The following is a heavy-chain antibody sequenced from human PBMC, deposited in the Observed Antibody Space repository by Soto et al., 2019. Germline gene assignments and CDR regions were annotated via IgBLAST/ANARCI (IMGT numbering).Heavy chain of an antibody. D-gene: IGHD2-2*01. V-gene: IGHV1-69*12. CDR3: AGDGRVVPAAIDYYYYGMDV. CDR1: GGTFSSSA. CDR2: LIPIFATA. J-gene: IGHJ6*02. Sequence: QVQLVQSGAEVKKPGSSVKVSCKASGGTFSSSAISWLRQAPGQGLEWMGGLIPIFATANYAQKCQGRVTITADESTSTAYLELSSMRSEDTAVSYCAGDGRVVPAAIDYYYYGMDVWGQVPTVTVSS.